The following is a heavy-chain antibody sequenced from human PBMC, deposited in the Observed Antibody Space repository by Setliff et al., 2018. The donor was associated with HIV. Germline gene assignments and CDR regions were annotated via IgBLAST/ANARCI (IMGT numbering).Heavy chain of an antibody. Sequence: PSETLSLTCTVSGGSISSDSYYWSWIRQPAGKGLEWIGRITASGNTNYNPSLKSRVTISLDTSENQFSLDLSSVTAADTAVYYCARDVFSFVRGVPHNWFDPWGQGTLVTVSS. CDR1: GGSISSDSYY. D-gene: IGHD3-10*02. CDR3: ARDVFSFVRGVPHNWFDP. J-gene: IGHJ5*02. V-gene: IGHV4-61*02. CDR2: ITASGNT.